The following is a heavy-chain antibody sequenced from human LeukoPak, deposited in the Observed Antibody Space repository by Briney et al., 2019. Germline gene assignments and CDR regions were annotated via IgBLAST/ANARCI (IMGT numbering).Heavy chain of an antibody. CDR3: AKESSVYSSSWYYFDY. V-gene: IGHV3-23*01. D-gene: IGHD6-13*01. J-gene: IGHJ4*02. CDR1: GFTFSSYG. Sequence: GGSLRLSCAASGFTFSSYGMSWVRQAPGKGLEWVSAISGSGGSTYYADSVKGRFTISRDNSKNTLYLQMNSLRAEDTAVYYCAKESSVYSSSWYYFDYWGQGTLVTGSS. CDR2: ISGSGGST.